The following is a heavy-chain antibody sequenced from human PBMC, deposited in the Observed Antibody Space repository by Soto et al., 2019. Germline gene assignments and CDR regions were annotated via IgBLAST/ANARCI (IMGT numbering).Heavy chain of an antibody. J-gene: IGHJ6*02. CDR2: FRSGGGT. V-gene: IGHV4-39*07. CDR3: VRQGIGVLHGLVDV. D-gene: IGHD3-10*01. CDR1: GGSISSSSYY. Sequence: TLSLTCTVSGGSISSSSYYWGWIRQPPGKGLEWIGCFRSGGGTNYNPSLKSRVAISADTSMKQFSLRLSSVTAADTAVYYCVRQGIGVLHGLVDVWGQGTTVTVSS.